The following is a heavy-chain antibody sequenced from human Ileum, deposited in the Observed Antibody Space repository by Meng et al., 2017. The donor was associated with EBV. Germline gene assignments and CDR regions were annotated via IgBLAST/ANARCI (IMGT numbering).Heavy chain of an antibody. CDR1: GYTFTNYD. D-gene: IGHD5-24*01. CDR3: VRTLERGDY. V-gene: IGHV1-8*01. J-gene: IGHJ4*02. CDR2: MNPKTGTA. Sequence: QGTLWQAGAEVKKPGALVKGSCKASGYTFTNYDISWVRQATGQGLEWMGWMNPKTGTAHYAQKFQGRVSMTRDTSITTAYMELSSLTSEDTAVYYCVRTLERGDYWGQGTLVTVSS.